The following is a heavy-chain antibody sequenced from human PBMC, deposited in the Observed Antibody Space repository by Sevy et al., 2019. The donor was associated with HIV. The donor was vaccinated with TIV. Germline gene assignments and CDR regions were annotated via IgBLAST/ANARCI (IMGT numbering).Heavy chain of an antibody. V-gene: IGHV3-64D*06. CDR1: GFTFSYYG. CDR2: ISSNGGST. CDR3: LRDLLRPVVVPGASCDH. D-gene: IGHD2-2*01. Sequence: GGSLRLSCSASGFTFSYYGMYWVRQAPGKGLQYVSGISSNGGSTDYADSVKGRFTISRDNSKNTLYLQMSSLRPEDTAVYYCLRDLLRPVVVPGASCDHWGQGTLVTVSS. J-gene: IGHJ4*02.